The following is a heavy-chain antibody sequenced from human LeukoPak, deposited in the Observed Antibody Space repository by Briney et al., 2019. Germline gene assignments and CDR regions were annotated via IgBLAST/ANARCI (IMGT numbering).Heavy chain of an antibody. Sequence: GGSLRLSCAASGFTFSSYAMSWVRQAPGKGLEWVSAISTSGSNTYYADSVKGRFTISRDNSKNTPYLQMNSLRAEDTAVYYCAKAAPTGYYFDYWGQGTLVPVSS. V-gene: IGHV3-23*01. J-gene: IGHJ4*02. D-gene: IGHD6-6*01. CDR3: AKAAPTGYYFDY. CDR1: GFTFSSYA. CDR2: ISTSGSNT.